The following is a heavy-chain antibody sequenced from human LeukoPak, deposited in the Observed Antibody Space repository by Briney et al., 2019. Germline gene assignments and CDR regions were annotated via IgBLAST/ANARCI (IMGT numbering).Heavy chain of an antibody. CDR1: GFTFSSYW. Sequence: HPGGSLRLSCAASGFTFSSYWMNWVRQAPGKGLEWVANINQDGSEKYSVDSVKGRFTISRDNAKNSLYLQMNSLRAEDTAFYYCARHGGIAVASNWFDPWGQGTLVTVSS. V-gene: IGHV3-7*03. D-gene: IGHD6-19*01. CDR2: INQDGSEK. CDR3: ARHGGIAVASNWFDP. J-gene: IGHJ5*02.